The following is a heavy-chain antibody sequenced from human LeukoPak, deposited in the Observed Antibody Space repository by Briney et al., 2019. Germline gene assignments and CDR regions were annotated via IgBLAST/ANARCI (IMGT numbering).Heavy chain of an antibody. V-gene: IGHV3-23*01. D-gene: IGHD6-13*01. Sequence: PGGSLRLSCAASGFTFSSYAMTWVRQAPGEGLEWVSAISGSGGSTYYADSVKGRFTISRDNSKNTLYLQMSSLRAEDTAVYYCAKDSGYSSSWYDFDYWGQGTLVTVSS. CDR2: ISGSGGST. CDR3: AKDSGYSSSWYDFDY. J-gene: IGHJ4*02. CDR1: GFTFSSYA.